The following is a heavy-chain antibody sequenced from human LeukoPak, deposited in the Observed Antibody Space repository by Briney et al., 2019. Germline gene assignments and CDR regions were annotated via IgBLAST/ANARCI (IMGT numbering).Heavy chain of an antibody. D-gene: IGHD2-2*01. CDR1: GDSVRNDFYY. V-gene: IGHV4-39*01. Sequence: SETLSLTCTVSGDSVRNDFYYWGWIRQPPGKGLEWVACLSHAGNTWYNPSLESRLSISVDTSKNQFSLKFSSVTAADTALYWCARHNAPRRVGFDFWGQGILVTVSS. CDR3: ARHNAPRRVGFDF. J-gene: IGHJ4*02. CDR2: LSHAGNT.